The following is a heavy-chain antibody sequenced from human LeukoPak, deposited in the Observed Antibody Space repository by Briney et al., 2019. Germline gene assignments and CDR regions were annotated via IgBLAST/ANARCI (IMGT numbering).Heavy chain of an antibody. CDR3: ASYGSYYGPFDY. Sequence: GGTLRLSCAASGFTFSSYGMHWVRQAPGKGLEWVAVIWYDGSNKYYADSVKGRFTISRDNSKNTLYLQMNCLRAEDTAVYYCASYGSYYGPFDYWGQGTLVTVSS. CDR2: IWYDGSNK. CDR1: GFTFSSYG. J-gene: IGHJ4*02. V-gene: IGHV3-33*01. D-gene: IGHD1-26*01.